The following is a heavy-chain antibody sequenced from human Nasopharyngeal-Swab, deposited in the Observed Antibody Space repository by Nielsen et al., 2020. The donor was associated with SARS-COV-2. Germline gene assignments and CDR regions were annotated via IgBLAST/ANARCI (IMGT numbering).Heavy chain of an antibody. CDR1: GGSISSYY. J-gene: IGHJ2*01. D-gene: IGHD6-19*01. V-gene: IGHV4-59*01. CDR3: ARIAVAALNDWYFDL. CDR2: IYYSGST. Sequence: SETLSLSCTGSGGSISSYYWSWIRQPPGKGLEWIGYIYYSGSTNYNPSLKSRVTISVDTSKNQFSLKLSSVTAADTAVYYCARIAVAALNDWYFDLWGRGTLVTVSS.